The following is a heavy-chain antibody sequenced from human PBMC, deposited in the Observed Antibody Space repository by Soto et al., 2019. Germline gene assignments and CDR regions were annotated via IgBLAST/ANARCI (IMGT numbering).Heavy chain of an antibody. CDR1: GFTFNTYA. CDR3: ARDKSGWGFDY. V-gene: IGHV3-23*01. D-gene: IGHD6-19*01. CDR2: ISSAGGAT. J-gene: IGHJ4*02. Sequence: DVQLLESGGGLVQPGGSLRLSCAASGFTFNTYAMGWVRQAPGKGLEWVSGISSAGGATYYADSVRGRFTVSRDNSKNTLYLQMNSLRAEDTAVYYCARDKSGWGFDYWGQGTLVTVSS.